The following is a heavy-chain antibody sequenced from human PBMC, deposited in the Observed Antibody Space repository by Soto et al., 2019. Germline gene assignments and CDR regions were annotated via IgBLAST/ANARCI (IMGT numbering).Heavy chain of an antibody. Sequence: GGSLRLSCAASGFTFSSYSTNWVRQAPGKGLEWVSSISSSSSYIYYADSVKGRFTISRDNAKNSLYLQMNSLRAEDTAVYYCARGSSSWYPTLVEDSAYYYYGMDVWGQGTTVTVSS. CDR1: GFTFSSYS. J-gene: IGHJ6*02. CDR2: ISSSSSYI. D-gene: IGHD6-13*01. V-gene: IGHV3-21*01. CDR3: ARGSSSWYPTLVEDSAYYYYGMDV.